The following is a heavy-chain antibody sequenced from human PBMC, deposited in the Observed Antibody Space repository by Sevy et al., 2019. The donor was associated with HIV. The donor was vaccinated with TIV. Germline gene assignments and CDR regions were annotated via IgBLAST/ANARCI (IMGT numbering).Heavy chain of an antibody. CDR1: GGSISSYY. CDR2: IYTSGST. Sequence: SETLSLTCTVSGGSISSYYWSWIRQPAGKGLEWIGRIYTSGSTNYNPSLKSRVTMSVDTSKNQFSLKLGSVTAADTAGDYWARVRYFDAFDIWGQGTMVTVSS. CDR3: ARVRYFDAFDI. D-gene: IGHD1-20*01. V-gene: IGHV4-4*07. J-gene: IGHJ3*02.